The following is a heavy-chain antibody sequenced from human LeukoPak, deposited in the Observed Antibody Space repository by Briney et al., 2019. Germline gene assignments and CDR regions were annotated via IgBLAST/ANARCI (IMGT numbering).Heavy chain of an antibody. CDR1: GGSFNDYY. CDR3: VRGPLGNDAGA. J-gene: IGHJ5*02. D-gene: IGHD1-1*01. V-gene: IGHV4-34*01. CDR2: INHGGHT. Sequence: SETLSLTCAVSGGSFNDYYWSRIRQSPGKGLEWIGEINHGGHTNYNPSLKSRVTMSVDTSKNQFSLNLISVTAADAAVYYCVRGPLGNDAGAWGQGTRVTVSS.